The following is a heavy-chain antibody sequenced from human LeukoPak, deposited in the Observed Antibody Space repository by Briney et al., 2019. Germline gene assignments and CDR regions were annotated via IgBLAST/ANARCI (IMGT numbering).Heavy chain of an antibody. D-gene: IGHD6-13*01. Sequence: PEASVKVSCKASGGTFSSYAISWVRQAPGQGLEWMGGIIPIFGTANYAQKFQGRVTITADESTSTAYMELSSLRSEDTAVYYCAGQQLAGYDAFDIWGQGTMVTVSS. CDR2: IIPIFGTA. J-gene: IGHJ3*02. CDR1: GGTFSSYA. CDR3: AGQQLAGYDAFDI. V-gene: IGHV1-69*13.